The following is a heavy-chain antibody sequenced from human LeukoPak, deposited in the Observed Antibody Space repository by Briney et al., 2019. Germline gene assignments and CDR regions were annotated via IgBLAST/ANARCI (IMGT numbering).Heavy chain of an antibody. CDR3: ALADSYFSAWYNY. CDR1: GYTFTDSY. J-gene: IGHJ4*02. D-gene: IGHD2-21*01. V-gene: IGHV1-2*04. CDR2: INPDTGST. Sequence: ASVKVSCKASGYTFTDSYVHWVRQAPGQGLEWMGWINPDTGSTNFAQKFQGWVTMTRDTSISTAYVELSSLTSDDTAMYYCALADSYFSAWYNYWGQGTLVTVSS.